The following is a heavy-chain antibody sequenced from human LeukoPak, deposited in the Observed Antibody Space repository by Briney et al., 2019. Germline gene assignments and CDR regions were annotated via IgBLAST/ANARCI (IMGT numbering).Heavy chain of an antibody. V-gene: IGHV4-4*02. D-gene: IGHD3-22*01. CDR1: GGSISSSNW. Sequence: SETLSLTCAVSGGSISSSNWWSWVRQPPGKGLEWIGEIYHSGSTNYNPSLKSRVTISVDKSKNQFSLKLSSVTAADTAVYYCARVNYYDSSGYLFGYYFDYWGQGTLVTVSS. CDR2: IYHSGST. CDR3: ARVNYYDSSGYLFGYYFDY. J-gene: IGHJ4*02.